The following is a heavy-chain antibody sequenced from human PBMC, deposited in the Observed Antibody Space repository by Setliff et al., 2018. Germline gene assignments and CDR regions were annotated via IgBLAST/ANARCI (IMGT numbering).Heavy chain of an antibody. CDR2: INPGGGSA. Sequence: ASVKVSCKATGYTLSRHYMHWARQAPGQGLEWMGIINPGGGSASIVQKFRGRVTMTRDTSTSTLYMELASLRAEDTALYYCAKFVGYTYGYDYWGRGTLVTVSS. CDR3: AKFVGYTYGYDY. V-gene: IGHV1-46*01. CDR1: GYTLSRHY. D-gene: IGHD5-18*01. J-gene: IGHJ4*02.